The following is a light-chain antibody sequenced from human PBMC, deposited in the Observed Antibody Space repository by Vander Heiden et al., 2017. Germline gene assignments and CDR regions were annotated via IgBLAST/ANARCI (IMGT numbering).Light chain of an antibody. CDR3: QAWDSSTVV. J-gene: IGLJ2*01. CDR1: TLGDKY. CDR2: QDS. Sequence: SYELTQPPSVSVSPGQPASITCSGDTLGDKYACWYQQKPGQSPVLVIYQDSKRPSGIPERFSGSNSGKTATLTISGTQAMDEADYYCQAWDSSTVVFGGGTKLTVL. V-gene: IGLV3-1*01.